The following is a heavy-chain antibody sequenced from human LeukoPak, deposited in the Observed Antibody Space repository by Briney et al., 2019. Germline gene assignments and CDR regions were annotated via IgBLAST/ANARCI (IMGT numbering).Heavy chain of an antibody. J-gene: IGHJ4*02. D-gene: IGHD5-18*01. CDR3: ARAGGPKYGYGYYFDY. V-gene: IGHV1-2*02. CDR2: INPNSGGT. Sequence: ASVKVSCKASGYTFTGYYMHWVRQAPGQGLEWMGWINPNSGGTNYAQKFQGRVTMTRDTSISTAYMELSRLRSDDTAVYYCARAGGPKYGYGYYFDYWGQGTLVTVSS. CDR1: GYTFTGYY.